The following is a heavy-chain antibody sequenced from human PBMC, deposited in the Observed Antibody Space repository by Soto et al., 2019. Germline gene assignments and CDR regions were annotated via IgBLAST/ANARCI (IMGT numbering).Heavy chain of an antibody. Sequence: PGGSLRLSCAASGFTFSSYWMHWVRQAPGKGLVWVSRINSDGSSTSYADSVKGRFTISRDNAKNTLYLQMNSLRAEDTAVYYCARSRSYYVEDFQKWGQGTLVTVSS. CDR2: INSDGSST. CDR3: ARSRSYYVEDFQK. D-gene: IGHD1-26*01. V-gene: IGHV3-74*01. CDR1: GFTFSSYW. J-gene: IGHJ1*01.